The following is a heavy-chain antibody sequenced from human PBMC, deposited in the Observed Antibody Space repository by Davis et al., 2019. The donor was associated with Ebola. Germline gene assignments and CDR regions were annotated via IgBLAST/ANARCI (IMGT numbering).Heavy chain of an antibody. CDR3: TREYMGIAARPYGMDV. Sequence: PGGSLRLSCTASGFTFGDYAMSWVRKAPGKGLEWVGFIRSKAYGGTTEYAASVKGRFTISRDDSKSIAYLQMNSLKTEDTAVYYCTREYMGIAARPYGMDVWGQGTTVTVSS. CDR1: GFTFGDYA. V-gene: IGHV3-49*04. CDR2: IRSKAYGGTT. D-gene: IGHD6-6*01. J-gene: IGHJ6*02.